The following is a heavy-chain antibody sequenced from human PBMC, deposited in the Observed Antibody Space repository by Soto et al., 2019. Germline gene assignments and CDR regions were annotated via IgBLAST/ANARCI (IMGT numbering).Heavy chain of an antibody. V-gene: IGHV1-69*02. CDR2: IIPILGIA. Sequence: QVQLVQSGAEVKKPGSSVKVSCKASGGTFSTYTISWVRQAPGQGLEWMGRIIPILGIANYAQKFQGRVTITADKSTITAYMELSRLRSEDTAVYYCARRSTVVVAATEAFDYWGQGTMVTVSS. J-gene: IGHJ4*02. CDR1: GGTFSTYT. CDR3: ARRSTVVVAATEAFDY. D-gene: IGHD2-15*01.